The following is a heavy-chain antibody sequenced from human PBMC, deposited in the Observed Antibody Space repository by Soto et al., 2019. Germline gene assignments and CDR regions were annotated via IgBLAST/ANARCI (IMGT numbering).Heavy chain of an antibody. CDR2: INAGNGNT. V-gene: IGHV1-3*01. Sequence: ASVKVSGKASGYNFTSYAMHWVRQAPGQRLEWMGWINAGNGNTKYSQKFQGRVTITRDTSASTAYMELSSLRSEDTAVYYCARDEVAYCGGDCYSGYAFDIWGQGTMVTVSS. CDR1: GYNFTSYA. CDR3: ARDEVAYCGGDCYSGYAFDI. J-gene: IGHJ3*02. D-gene: IGHD2-21*02.